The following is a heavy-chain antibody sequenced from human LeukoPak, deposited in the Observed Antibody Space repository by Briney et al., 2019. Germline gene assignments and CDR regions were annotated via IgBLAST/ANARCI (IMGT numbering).Heavy chain of an antibody. D-gene: IGHD4-11*01. J-gene: IGHJ5*02. CDR1: GYTFTIYG. Sequence: ASVKVSSTSSGYTFTIYGISWGRHTPGQGLEWMWWIYPNSGGTNYTHKFHGRVTMTTDTSISTANMELSRTRSDEKAIYYCARADSSNWYWFDLWGQGTLVTVSS. CDR2: IYPNSGGT. CDR3: ARADSSNWYWFDL. V-gene: IGHV1-2*02.